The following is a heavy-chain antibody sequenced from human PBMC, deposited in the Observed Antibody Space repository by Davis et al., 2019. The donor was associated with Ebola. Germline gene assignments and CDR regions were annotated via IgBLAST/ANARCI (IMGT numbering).Heavy chain of an antibody. V-gene: IGHV3-11*01. Sequence: GESLKISCAASGFTFSDYYMSWIRQAPGKGLEWVSYISSSCSTIYYAYSVKGRFTIYRDNAKNSLYIQMNSLRAEDTAVYYCARGLGPITGVSRYFDWLLPYGMDVWGQGTTVTVSS. D-gene: IGHD3-9*01. CDR3: ARGLGPITGVSRYFDWLLPYGMDV. CDR1: GFTFSDYY. CDR2: ISSSCSTI. J-gene: IGHJ6*02.